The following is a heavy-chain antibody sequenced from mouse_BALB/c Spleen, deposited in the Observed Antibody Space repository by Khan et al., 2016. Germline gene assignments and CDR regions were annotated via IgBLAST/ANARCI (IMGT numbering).Heavy chain of an antibody. CDR3: ARGTPFAS. D-gene: IGHD2-14*01. Sequence: QVQLQQSGAELVRPGSSVKISCKASGYAFSGYWMNWVKQRPGQGLEWIGQIYPGDGDTNYNGKFKGKATLTADKSSSTDYMQLSSLTSEASAVYFCARGTPFASWGQGTLVTVSA. CDR1: GYAFSGYW. V-gene: IGHV1-80*01. CDR2: IYPGDGDT. J-gene: IGHJ3*01.